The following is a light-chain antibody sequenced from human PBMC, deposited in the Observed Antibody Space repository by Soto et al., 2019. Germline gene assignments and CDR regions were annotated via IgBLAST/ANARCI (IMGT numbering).Light chain of an antibody. CDR3: QQSDSTPPWT. V-gene: IGKV1-39*01. Sequence: DIQMTQSPSSLSASVGDRVTITCRASQSISKYLSWFQQKPGKATKLLIYATSSLQSGVPSRFSSSGSGTDFTLTISSLQPEDFATYYCQQSDSTPPWTFGQGTKVEIK. CDR1: QSISKY. CDR2: ATS. J-gene: IGKJ1*01.